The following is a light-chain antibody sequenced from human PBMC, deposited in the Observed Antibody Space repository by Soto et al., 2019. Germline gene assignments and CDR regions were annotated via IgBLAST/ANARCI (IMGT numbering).Light chain of an antibody. CDR2: DAS. J-gene: IGKJ4*01. CDR1: QSLDNY. Sequence: EIVLTQSPATLSLSPGERATLSCRASQSLDNYLAWYQHKPGQAPRLLIYDASTRATDIPARFSGSGSGTDFTLTISSLEPEDFAGYYCQKRGHWPSFGGGTKVEIK. CDR3: QKRGHWPS. V-gene: IGKV3-11*01.